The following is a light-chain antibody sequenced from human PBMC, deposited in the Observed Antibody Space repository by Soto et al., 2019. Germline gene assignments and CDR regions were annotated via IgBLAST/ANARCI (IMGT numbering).Light chain of an antibody. CDR1: QSVSSSY. V-gene: IGKV3-20*01. CDR3: QQSNNWPWT. Sequence: IGLTKSPGTLSLSPGERATLSCRASQSVSSSYLAWYQQKPGQAPRLLIYGASSRATGIPDRFSGSGSGTDFTLTISRLEPEDFAVYYCQQSNNWPWTFGQGTKVDIK. J-gene: IGKJ1*01. CDR2: GAS.